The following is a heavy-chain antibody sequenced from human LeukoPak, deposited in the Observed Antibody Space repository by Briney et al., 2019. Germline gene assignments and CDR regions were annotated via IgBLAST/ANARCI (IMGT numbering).Heavy chain of an antibody. D-gene: IGHD3-22*01. CDR3: AKIPARPYGRRGYSDYYYGMDG. CDR2: ISYDGSNK. Sequence: GGSLRLSCAASGFTFSSYGMHWVRQAPGKGLEWVAVISYDGSNKYYADSVKGRFAISRDNSKNTLYLQMNSLKAEDTAVYYCAKIPARPYGRRGYSDYYYGMDGLGQGTTVTVSS. J-gene: IGHJ6*02. V-gene: IGHV3-30*18. CDR1: GFTFSSYG.